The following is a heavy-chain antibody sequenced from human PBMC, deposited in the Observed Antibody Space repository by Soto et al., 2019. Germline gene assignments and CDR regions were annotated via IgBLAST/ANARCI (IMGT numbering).Heavy chain of an antibody. Sequence: SETLSLTCAVSGGSISSSNWWSWVRQPPGKGLEWIGEIYHSGSTNYNPSLKSRVTISVDTSKNQFSLKLSSVTAADTAVYYCARDNGRENYYDSSGYWYYFDYWGQGTLVTVSS. CDR3: ARDNGRENYYDSSGYWYYFDY. V-gene: IGHV4-4*02. CDR1: GGSISSSNW. J-gene: IGHJ4*02. D-gene: IGHD3-22*01. CDR2: IYHSGST.